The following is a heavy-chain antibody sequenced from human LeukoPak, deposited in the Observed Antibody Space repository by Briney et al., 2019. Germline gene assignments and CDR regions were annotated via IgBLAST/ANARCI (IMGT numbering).Heavy chain of an antibody. CDR2: ISGSGGST. V-gene: IGHV3-23*01. Sequence: GGSLRLSCTTSGFTFTSHAMSWVRQAGGKGLEWVSGISGSGGSTYYADSILGRFTISRDNSENTLYLHMNSLSAEETAIYYCAKDSSCLLPKHFQHWGRGTLVTVSS. CDR3: AKDSSCLLPKHFQH. J-gene: IGHJ1*01. CDR1: GFTFTSHA. D-gene: IGHD3-22*01.